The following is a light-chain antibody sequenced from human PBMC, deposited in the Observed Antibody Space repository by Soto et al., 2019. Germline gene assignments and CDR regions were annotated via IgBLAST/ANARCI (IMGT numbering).Light chain of an antibody. Sequence: QSVVTQPPSASGTPGQRVTISCSGSSSNIGSSYVNWYQQLPGTAPKLLIYRNDQRPSGVPDRFSGSKSGTSASLAITGLRSEDEADYYCAAWDDNLSGVVFGGGTKLTVL. CDR3: AAWDDNLSGVV. J-gene: IGLJ2*01. V-gene: IGLV1-47*01. CDR2: RND. CDR1: SSNIGSSY.